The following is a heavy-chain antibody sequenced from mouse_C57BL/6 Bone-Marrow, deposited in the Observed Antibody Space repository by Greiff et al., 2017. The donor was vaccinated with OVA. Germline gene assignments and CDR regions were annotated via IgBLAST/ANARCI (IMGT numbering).Heavy chain of an antibody. CDR3: ARASHSMDY. J-gene: IGHJ4*01. CDR1: GYSITSGYY. V-gene: IGHV3-6*01. Sequence: EVKLMESGPGLVKPSQSLSLTCSVPGYSITSGYYWNWIRPFPGNQLEWLGYISYDGSNNYNPSLKNRISITRDTSKNQLFLKLNSVTTEDTATYFCARASHSMDYWGQGTSVTVSS. CDR2: ISYDGSN.